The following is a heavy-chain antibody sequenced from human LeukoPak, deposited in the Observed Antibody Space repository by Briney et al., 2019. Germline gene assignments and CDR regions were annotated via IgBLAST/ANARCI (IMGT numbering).Heavy chain of an antibody. J-gene: IGHJ5*02. D-gene: IGHD2-2*01. Sequence: GGSLRLSCAASGFTFSSYAMSWVRQAPGKGLEWVSAISGSGGSTYYADSVKGRFTISRDNSKNTLYLQMNSLRAEDTAVYYCAKDLYQYCSSTSCSDFYNWFDPWGQGTLVTVSS. CDR3: AKDLYQYCSSTSCSDFYNWFDP. CDR2: ISGSGGST. CDR1: GFTFSSYA. V-gene: IGHV3-23*01.